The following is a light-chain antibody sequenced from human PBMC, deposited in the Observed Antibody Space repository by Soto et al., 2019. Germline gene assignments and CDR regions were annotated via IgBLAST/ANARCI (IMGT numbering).Light chain of an antibody. CDR2: DTS. V-gene: IGKV3-11*01. Sequence: EIVLTQSPATLSLSPGERATLSCRASQSVTRYLAWYQQKPGQAPRLLIYDTSNRATGVPARFSGSGSGTDFTLTISSLEPEDSAGYYCQQRSNWPRTVGQGTKVEIK. CDR3: QQRSNWPRT. CDR1: QSVTRY. J-gene: IGKJ1*01.